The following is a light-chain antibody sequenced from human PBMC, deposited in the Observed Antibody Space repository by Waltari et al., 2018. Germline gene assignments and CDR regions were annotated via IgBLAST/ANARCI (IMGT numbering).Light chain of an antibody. CDR2: GAS. J-gene: IGKJ1*01. Sequence: DIQLTQSPSSVSASVGARATPTCRASDGISSRLAWYQRKPGKAPTLLIYGASSLHSGVPSRYSGSGSGTVFALTISSRQPEDYATYYCQQVDSFPRTFGQGTKV. CDR3: QQVDSFPRT. V-gene: IGKV1-12*01. CDR1: DGISSR.